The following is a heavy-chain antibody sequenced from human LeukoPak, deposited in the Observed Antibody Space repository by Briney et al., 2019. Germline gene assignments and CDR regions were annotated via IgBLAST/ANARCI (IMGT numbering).Heavy chain of an antibody. CDR3: ARFAFGGVIAQVPYFGY. Sequence: KPGGSLRLSCAASGFTFSSYSMNWVRQAPGKGLEWVSSISSSSSYIYYADSVKGRFTISRDNAKNSLYLQMNSLRAEDTAVYYCARFAFGGVIAQVPYFGYWGQGTLVTVSS. V-gene: IGHV3-21*01. D-gene: IGHD3-16*02. CDR2: ISSSSSYI. CDR1: GFTFSSYS. J-gene: IGHJ4*02.